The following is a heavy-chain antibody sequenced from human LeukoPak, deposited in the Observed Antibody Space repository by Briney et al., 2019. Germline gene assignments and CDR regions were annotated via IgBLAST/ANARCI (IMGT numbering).Heavy chain of an antibody. Sequence: PGGSLRLSCAASGFTFSSYSMNWVRQAPGKGLEWVSSISSSSSYIYYADSVKGRFTISRDNAKNSLYLQMNSLRAEDTAVYYCARDYRSYFLPKYYYMDVWGKGTTVTVSS. V-gene: IGHV3-21*01. J-gene: IGHJ6*03. D-gene: IGHD1-26*01. CDR2: ISSSSSYI. CDR1: GFTFSSYS. CDR3: ARDYRSYFLPKYYYMDV.